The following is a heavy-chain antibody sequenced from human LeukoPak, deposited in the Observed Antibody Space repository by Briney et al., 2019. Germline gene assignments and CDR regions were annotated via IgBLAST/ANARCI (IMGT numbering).Heavy chain of an antibody. V-gene: IGHV3-53*01. CDR3: ARGPGSHSNFEDY. CDR2: IYSGGST. D-gene: IGHD4-11*01. CDR1: GFTFSSSA. Sequence: PGGSLRLSCAASGFTFSSSAMSWVRQAPGKGLEWVSVIYSGGSTYYADSVKGRFTISRDNSKNTLYLQMNSLRAEDTAVYYCARGPGSHSNFEDYWGQGTLVTVSS. J-gene: IGHJ4*02.